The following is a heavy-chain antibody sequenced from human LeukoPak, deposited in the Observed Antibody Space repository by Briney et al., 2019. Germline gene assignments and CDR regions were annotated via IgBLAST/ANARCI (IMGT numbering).Heavy chain of an antibody. D-gene: IGHD2-2*01. V-gene: IGHV1-2*02. J-gene: IGHJ4*02. Sequence: ASVKVSCKASGYTFTGYYMHWVRQAPGQGLEWMGWINPNSGGTNYAQKFQGRVTMTRDTSISTAYMELSRLRSDDTAVYYCARIVVVPAAKGTDFDYRGQGTLVTVSS. CDR1: GYTFTGYY. CDR2: INPNSGGT. CDR3: ARIVVVPAAKGTDFDY.